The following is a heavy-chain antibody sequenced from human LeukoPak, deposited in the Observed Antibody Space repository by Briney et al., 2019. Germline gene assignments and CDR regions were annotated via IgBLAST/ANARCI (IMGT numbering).Heavy chain of an antibody. J-gene: IGHJ4*02. CDR1: GGSISIANYF. CDR2: IYYSGST. V-gene: IGHV4-61*01. CDR3: ARDEIVAAGTVY. D-gene: IGHD6-13*01. Sequence: SETLSLTCTVSGGSISIANYFWGWIRQPPGKGLEWIGYIYYSGSTNYNPSLKSRVTISVDTSKNQFSLKLTSVTAADTAVYYCARDEIVAAGTVYWGQGILVTVSS.